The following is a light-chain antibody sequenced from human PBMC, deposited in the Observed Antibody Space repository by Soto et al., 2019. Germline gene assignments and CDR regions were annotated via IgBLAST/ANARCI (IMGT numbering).Light chain of an antibody. J-gene: IGKJ4*01. Sequence: DIPMTQSPSSLSASVGDRVTITCRASQNIKRYLNWYQQKPGKAPKLLIYTASSLQDGFPSRFSGSGSGTDFSLTISSLQREDFATYYCQQSFSTPLTFGAGTKVEIK. V-gene: IGKV1-39*01. CDR3: QQSFSTPLT. CDR2: TAS. CDR1: QNIKRY.